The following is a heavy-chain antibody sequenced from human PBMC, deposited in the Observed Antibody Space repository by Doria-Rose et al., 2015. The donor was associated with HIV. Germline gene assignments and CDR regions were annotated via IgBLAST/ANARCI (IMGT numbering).Heavy chain of an antibody. CDR3: ARIKSSRWYHKYYFDF. D-gene: IGHD6-13*01. CDR2: IFSDDER. J-gene: IGHJ4*02. Sequence: VTLKESGPVLVKPTETLTLTCTVSGVSLSSPGMGVSWIRQPPGKALEWLASIFSDDERSYNTSLKSSLTISRGTSKSQVVLTMTDMDPVDTATYYCARIKSSRWYHKYYFDFWGQGTLVIVSA. CDR1: GVSLSSPGMG. V-gene: IGHV2-26*01.